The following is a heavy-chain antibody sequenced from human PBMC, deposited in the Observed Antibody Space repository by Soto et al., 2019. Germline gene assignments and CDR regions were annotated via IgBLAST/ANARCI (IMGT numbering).Heavy chain of an antibody. D-gene: IGHD6-13*01. CDR3: ARGRAAAGYRCWFDP. J-gene: IGHJ5*02. V-gene: IGHV3-30-3*01. CDR1: GFTFSSYA. Sequence: GGSLRLSCAASGFTFSSYAMHWVRQAPGKGLEWVAVISYDGSNKYYADSVKGRFTISRDNSKNTLYLQMNSLRAEDTAVYYCARGRAAAGYRCWFDPWGQGTLVTVSS. CDR2: ISYDGSNK.